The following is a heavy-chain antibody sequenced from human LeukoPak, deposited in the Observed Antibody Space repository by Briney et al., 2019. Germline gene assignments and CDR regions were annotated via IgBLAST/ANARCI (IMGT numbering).Heavy chain of an antibody. J-gene: IGHJ4*02. D-gene: IGHD3-22*01. V-gene: IGHV3-66*01. CDR1: GFTVSSNY. CDR2: IYSGGST. CDR3: ARAAYYYDSSGYGFDY. Sequence: GGSLRLSCAASGFTVSSNYMSWVRQAPGKGLEWVSVIYSGGSTYYADSVKGRFTISRDNSKNTLYLQMNSLRAEDTAVYYCARAAYYYDSSGYGFDYWGQGTLVTVPS.